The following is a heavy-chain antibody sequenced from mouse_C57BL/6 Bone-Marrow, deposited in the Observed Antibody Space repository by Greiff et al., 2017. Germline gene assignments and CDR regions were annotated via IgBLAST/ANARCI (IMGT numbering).Heavy chain of an antibody. Sequence: QVQLQQSGAELVRPGASVKLSCKASGYTFTDYYINWVKQRPGQGLEWIARIYPGSGNTYYNEKFKGKATLTAEKSSSTAYMQLSSLTSEDSAVYFCARGRLRRMDFWGGGTSVTVSS. CDR3: ARGRLRRMDF. V-gene: IGHV1-76*01. J-gene: IGHJ4*01. CDR1: GYTFTDYY. D-gene: IGHD2-4*01. CDR2: IYPGSGNT.